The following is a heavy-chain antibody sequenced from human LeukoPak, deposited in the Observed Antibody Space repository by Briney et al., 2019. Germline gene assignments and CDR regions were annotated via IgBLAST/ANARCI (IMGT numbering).Heavy chain of an antibody. V-gene: IGHV4-61*02. Sequence: SETLSLTCTVSGDSISSGSYYWTWIRQPAGKGLEWIGRIYTSGSTINNPSLKNTNYNPSLKSRVTMSVDTSKNQFSLKLSSVTAADTAVYYCARDSGTTGEVKFDPWGQGTLVTVSS. CDR1: GDSISSGSYY. J-gene: IGHJ5*02. CDR3: ARDSGTTGEVKFDP. D-gene: IGHD3-10*01. CDR2: IYTSGSTINNPSLKNT.